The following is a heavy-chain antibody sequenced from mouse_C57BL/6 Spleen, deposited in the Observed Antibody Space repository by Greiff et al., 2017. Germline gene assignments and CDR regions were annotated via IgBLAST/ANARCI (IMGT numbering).Heavy chain of an antibody. CDR2: IYPGSGST. CDR1: GYTFTSYW. J-gene: IGHJ3*01. V-gene: IGHV1-55*01. Sequence: QVQLQQPGAELVKPGASVKMSCKASGYTFTSYWITWVKQRPGQGLEWIGDIYPGSGSTNYNEKFKSKAILTVDTSSSTAYMQLSSLTSEDSAVYYCASTVVERDWFAYWGQGTLVTVSA. D-gene: IGHD1-1*01. CDR3: ASTVVERDWFAY.